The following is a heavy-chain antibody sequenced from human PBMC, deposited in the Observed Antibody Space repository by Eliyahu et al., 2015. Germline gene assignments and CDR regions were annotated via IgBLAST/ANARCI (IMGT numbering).Heavy chain of an antibody. CDR1: GYTFSGYY. D-gene: IGHD2-15*01. CDR3: ARERSECSGGTCHRRTFDP. V-gene: IGHV1-2*02. J-gene: IGHJ5*02. Sequence: QVQLVQSGAEVKNPGASVKISCKASGYTFSGYYMPWARARQAPGQGLEWMGWINPNSGGTHYAQNFQGRVTMTRDTSINTAYMELNRLRSDDTAVYYCARERSECSGGTCHRRTFDPWGQGTLVTVSS. CDR2: INPNSGGT.